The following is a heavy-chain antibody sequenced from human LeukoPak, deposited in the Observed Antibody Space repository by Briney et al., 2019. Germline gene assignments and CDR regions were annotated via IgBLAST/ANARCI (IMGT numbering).Heavy chain of an antibody. Sequence: SETLSLTCTVSGGSISSSSYYWGWIRQPPGKGLEWIGSIYYSGSTYYNPSLKSRVTISVDTSKNQFSLKLSSVTAADTAVYYCARDSSSWYSFDYWGQGTLVTVSS. V-gene: IGHV4-39*07. CDR3: ARDSSSWYSFDY. J-gene: IGHJ4*02. D-gene: IGHD6-13*01. CDR2: IYYSGST. CDR1: GGSISSSSYY.